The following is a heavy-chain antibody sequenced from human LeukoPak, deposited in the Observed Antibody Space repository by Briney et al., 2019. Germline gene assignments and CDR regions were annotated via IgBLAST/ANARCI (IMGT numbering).Heavy chain of an antibody. J-gene: IGHJ4*02. CDR2: ISGSDGTT. D-gene: IGHD6-19*01. Sequence: GGSLRLSCAASGFTFSSYAMSWVRQAPGKGLEWVSGISGSDGTTYFADSVKGRFTISRDNSKNTLYLQMNSLRADDTALYYCAKQGSRGWLSAFKYWGQGALVTVSS. CDR3: AKQGSRGWLSAFKY. CDR1: GFTFSSYA. V-gene: IGHV3-23*01.